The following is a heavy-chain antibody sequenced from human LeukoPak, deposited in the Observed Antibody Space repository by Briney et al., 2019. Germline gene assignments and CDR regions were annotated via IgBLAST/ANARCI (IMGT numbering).Heavy chain of an antibody. V-gene: IGHV3-23*01. CDR1: GFTFSLYA. CDR3: AKLGSFSFQY. Sequence: GGSLRLSCAASGFTFSLYAMTWVRQAPGKGLEWVSSLSGSGGITFYADSVKGRFAISRDNSKNTLYLQMNSLRAEDTAVYYCAKLGSFSFQYWGQGTLVTVSS. J-gene: IGHJ1*01. CDR2: LSGSGGIT. D-gene: IGHD3-10*01.